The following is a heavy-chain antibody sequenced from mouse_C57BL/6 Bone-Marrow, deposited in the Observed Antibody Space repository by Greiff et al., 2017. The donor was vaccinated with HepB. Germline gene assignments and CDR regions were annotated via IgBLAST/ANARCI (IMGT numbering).Heavy chain of an antibody. CDR2: ISDGGSYT. V-gene: IGHV5-4*01. CDR1: GFTFSSYA. CDR3: ARDPRYVDY. J-gene: IGHJ2*01. D-gene: IGHD1-1*02. Sequence: EVMLVESGGGLVKPGGSLKLSCAASGFTFSSYAMSWVRQTPEKRLEWVATISDGGSYTYYTDNVKGRFTISRDNANNNLYMQMSHLKSEDTAMYYCARDPRYVDYWGQGTTLTVSS.